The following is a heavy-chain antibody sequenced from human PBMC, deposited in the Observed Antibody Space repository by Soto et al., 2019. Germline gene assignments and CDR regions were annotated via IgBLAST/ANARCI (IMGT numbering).Heavy chain of an antibody. Sequence: SETLSLTCAVSGGSFSGYDWSWIRQSPGKGLEWIGELSQSGSINSNPSLKDRVTVSADRSQNQFSLRLTSVTAADTAVYYCARGKVGVVVAATLGYYYYGMDVWGQGTTVTV. CDR2: LSQSGSI. V-gene: IGHV4-34*01. J-gene: IGHJ6*02. CDR1: GGSFSGYD. CDR3: ARGKVGVVVAATLGYYYYGMDV. D-gene: IGHD2-15*01.